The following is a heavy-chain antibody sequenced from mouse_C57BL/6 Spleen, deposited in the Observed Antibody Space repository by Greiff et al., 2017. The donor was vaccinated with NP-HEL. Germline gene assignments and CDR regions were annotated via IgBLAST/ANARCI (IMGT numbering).Heavy chain of an antibody. CDR3: ARRVYYGSSYFDY. CDR2: IDPSDSYT. CDR1: GYTFTSYW. V-gene: IGHV1-69*01. D-gene: IGHD1-1*01. J-gene: IGHJ2*01. Sequence: QVQLQQSGAELVMPGASVKLSCKASGYTFTSYWMHWVKQRPGQGLEWIGEIDPSDSYTNYNQKFKGKSTLTVDKSSSTAYMQLSSLTSEDSAVYYCARRVYYGSSYFDYWGQGTTLTVSS.